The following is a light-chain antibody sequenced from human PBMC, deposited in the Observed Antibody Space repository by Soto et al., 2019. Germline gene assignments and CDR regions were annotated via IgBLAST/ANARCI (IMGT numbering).Light chain of an antibody. CDR3: QQRNNWPPIT. V-gene: IGKV3-11*01. CDR1: LSVSVY. J-gene: IGKJ5*01. Sequence: VVLTQSPATLSLSPGERATLSCRTSLSVSVYLDWYQQKPGQAPRLLISDASNRATGIPARFSGSGSGTDFTLTITSLEPEDFAVYYCQQRNNWPPITFGQGTRLEI. CDR2: DAS.